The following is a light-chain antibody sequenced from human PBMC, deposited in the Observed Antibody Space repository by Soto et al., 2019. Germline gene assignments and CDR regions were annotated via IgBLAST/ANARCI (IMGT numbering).Light chain of an antibody. Sequence: IQLTQSPSSLSASMGDRVTITCRASQGIINYLAWYQQKPGKAPKLLIYGASTLQGGVPSRFSGSGSGTYFTLTVSRLQPADHATYCSPQLFPYPSCFGPGTTVYI. CDR3: PQLFPYPSC. CDR2: GAS. CDR1: QGIINY. V-gene: IGKV1-9*01. J-gene: IGKJ3*01.